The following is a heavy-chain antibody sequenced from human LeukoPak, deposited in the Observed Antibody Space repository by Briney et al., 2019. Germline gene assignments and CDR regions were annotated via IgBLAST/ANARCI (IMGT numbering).Heavy chain of an antibody. CDR1: GGTFSSYA. CDR3: AREWDLVHSHYYYGMDV. Sequence: GAPVKVSCKASGGTFSSYAISWVRQAPGQGLEWMGGIIPIFGTANYAQKFQGRVTITADESTSTAYMELSSLRSEDTAVYYCAREWDLVHSHYYYGMDVWGQGTTVTVSS. J-gene: IGHJ6*02. V-gene: IGHV1-69*13. D-gene: IGHD6-6*01. CDR2: IIPIFGTA.